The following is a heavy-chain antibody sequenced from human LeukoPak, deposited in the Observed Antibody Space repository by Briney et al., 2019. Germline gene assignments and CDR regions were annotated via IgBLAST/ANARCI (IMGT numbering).Heavy chain of an antibody. CDR2: IYYSGST. V-gene: IGHV4-61*02. J-gene: IGHJ6*02. D-gene: IGHD3-10*01. CDR3: AREAVAGGSGSNYHYYGVDV. CDR1: GGSISSGSYY. Sequence: SQTLSLTCTVSGGSISSGSYYWSWIRQPAGKGLEWIGSIYYSGSTNYNPSLKSRVTISVDTSKNQFSLKLSSVTAADTAVYYCAREAVAGGSGSNYHYYGVDVWGQGTTVTVSS.